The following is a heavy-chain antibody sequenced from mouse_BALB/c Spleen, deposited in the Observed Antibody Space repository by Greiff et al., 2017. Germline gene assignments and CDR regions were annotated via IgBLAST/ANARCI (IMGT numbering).Heavy chain of an antibody. CDR3: TYYYGSSWDYAMDY. V-gene: IGHV1-5*01. D-gene: IGHD1-1*01. Sequence: VQLQQSGTVLARPGASVKMSCKASGYSFTSYWMHWVKQRPGQGLEWIGAIYPGNSDTSYNQKFKGKAKLTAVTSASTAYMELSSLTNEDSAVYYCTYYYGSSWDYAMDYWGQGTSVTVSS. CDR2: IYPGNSDT. CDR1: GYSFTSYW. J-gene: IGHJ4*01.